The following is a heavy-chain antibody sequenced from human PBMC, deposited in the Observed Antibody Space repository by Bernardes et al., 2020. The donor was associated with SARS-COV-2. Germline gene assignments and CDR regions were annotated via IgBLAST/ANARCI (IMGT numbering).Heavy chain of an antibody. Sequence: GGSLRLSCAASGFTFSSYEMNWVRQAPGKGLEWVSYISSSGSTIYYADSVKGRFTISRDNAKNSLYLQMNSLRAEDTAVYYCARGAPRYYYDSSGIDYWGQGTLVTVSS. CDR1: GFTFSSYE. J-gene: IGHJ4*02. V-gene: IGHV3-48*03. D-gene: IGHD3-22*01. CDR2: ISSSGSTI. CDR3: ARGAPRYYYDSSGIDY.